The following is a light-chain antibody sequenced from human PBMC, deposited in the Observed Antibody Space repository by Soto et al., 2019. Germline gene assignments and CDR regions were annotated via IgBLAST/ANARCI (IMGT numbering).Light chain of an antibody. CDR1: QSISSY. V-gene: IGKV1-39*01. Sequence: DIQMTQSPSSLSASVGDRVTITCRASQSISSYLNWYQQKPGKAPKLLIYAASSLQSGVPSRFSGSGSGTEFTLTISSLQPEDFVTYYCQQSYSTLWTFGQGTKVEIK. CDR3: QQSYSTLWT. CDR2: AAS. J-gene: IGKJ1*01.